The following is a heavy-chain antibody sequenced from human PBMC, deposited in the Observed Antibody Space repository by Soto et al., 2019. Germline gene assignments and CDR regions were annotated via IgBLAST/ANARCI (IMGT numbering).Heavy chain of an antibody. D-gene: IGHD4-17*01. V-gene: IGHV1-18*01. CDR2: ISTDSGDT. CDR3: ARDWRHYVLPGY. CDR1: GYSFSTFG. Sequence: QVQMVQSGAEVKKPGASVKVSCKASGYSFSTFGISWVRQAPGQGLEGLGWISTDSGDTKYAENFQDRITMTTDTSTITAYMELRSLRSADTAVDYCARDWRHYVLPGYWYQGTLVTVSS. J-gene: IGHJ4*02.